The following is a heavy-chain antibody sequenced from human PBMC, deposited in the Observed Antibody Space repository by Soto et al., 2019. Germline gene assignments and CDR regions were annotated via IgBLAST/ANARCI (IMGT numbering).Heavy chain of an antibody. CDR1: GYTFINYH. CDR3: AKSPRGEMATD. CDR2: INTYNGMT. D-gene: IGHD5-12*01. J-gene: IGHJ4*02. Sequence: QVQLVQSGGEVKKPGASVTVSCKASGYTFINYHITWVRQAPGQGLEWMAWINTYNGMTDYAQRFQGRVTMTRDTPTSTAYLELRNLGSDDTAVYFCAKSPRGEMATDWGQGTLVTVSS. V-gene: IGHV1-18*01.